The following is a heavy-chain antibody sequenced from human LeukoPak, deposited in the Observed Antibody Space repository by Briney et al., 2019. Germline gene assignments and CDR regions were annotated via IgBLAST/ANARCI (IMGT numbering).Heavy chain of an antibody. Sequence: PSETLSLTCTVSGGSISSSSYYWGWLRQPPGKGLEWIGSIYYSGRTYYNPSLKSRVTISVDTSKNQFSLKLSSVTAADTAVYYCARHRAVAGLDAFDIWGQGTMVTVSS. CDR2: IYYSGRT. CDR3: ARHRAVAGLDAFDI. V-gene: IGHV4-39*01. J-gene: IGHJ3*02. D-gene: IGHD6-19*01. CDR1: GGSISSSSYY.